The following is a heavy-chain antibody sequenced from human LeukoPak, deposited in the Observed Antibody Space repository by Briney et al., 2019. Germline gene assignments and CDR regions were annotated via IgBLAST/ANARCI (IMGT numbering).Heavy chain of an antibody. Sequence: SWVRQAAGKGLEWVSAISGSGGSTYYADSVKGRFTISRDNSKNTLYLQMNSLRAEDTAVYYCAKEGEYFQHWGQGTLVTVSS. CDR2: ISGSGGST. CDR3: AKEGEYFQH. V-gene: IGHV3-23*01. J-gene: IGHJ1*01.